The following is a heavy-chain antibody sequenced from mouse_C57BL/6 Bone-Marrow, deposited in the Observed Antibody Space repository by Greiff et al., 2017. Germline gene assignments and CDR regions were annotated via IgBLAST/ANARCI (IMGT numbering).Heavy chain of an antibody. V-gene: IGHV1-81*01. CDR3: ARYPFYYGSYYFDY. Sequence: QVQLQQSGAELARPGASVKLSCKASGYTFTSYGISWVKQRTGQGLEWIGEIYPRSGNTYYTEKFKGKATLTADKSSSTAYMELRSLTSEDSAVYFCARYPFYYGSYYFDYWGQGTTLTVSS. D-gene: IGHD1-1*01. J-gene: IGHJ2*01. CDR2: IYPRSGNT. CDR1: GYTFTSYG.